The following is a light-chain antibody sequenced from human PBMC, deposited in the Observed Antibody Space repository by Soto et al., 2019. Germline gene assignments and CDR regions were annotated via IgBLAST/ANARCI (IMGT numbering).Light chain of an antibody. CDR1: QGISSF. V-gene: IGKV1-9*01. Sequence: IQLTQSPSSLSASVGDRVTITCRASQGISSFLAWYQQKPGKAPKLLIYGASTLQSVVPSRFSGSGSGTDFTLTIGSLQPEDFATYYCQQLNSFPIPCGPGTKVDIK. J-gene: IGKJ3*01. CDR2: GAS. CDR3: QQLNSFPIP.